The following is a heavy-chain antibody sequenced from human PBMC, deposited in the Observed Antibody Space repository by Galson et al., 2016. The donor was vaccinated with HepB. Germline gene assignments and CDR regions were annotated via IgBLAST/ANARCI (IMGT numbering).Heavy chain of an antibody. CDR2: INGDGSTT. V-gene: IGHV3-74*01. CDR3: SRDRNFAADT. CDR1: KFIFRGFW. D-gene: IGHD6-13*01. Sequence: SLRLSCAVSKFIFRGFWMQWVRQAPGEGLKWVSRINGDGSTTVYADSVKGRFTISGDNAKSILFLQMTSLRAEDTAVYFCSRDRNFAADTWGQGTLVTVSS. J-gene: IGHJ5*02.